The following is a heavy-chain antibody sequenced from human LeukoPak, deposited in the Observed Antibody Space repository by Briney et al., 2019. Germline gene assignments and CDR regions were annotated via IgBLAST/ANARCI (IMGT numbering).Heavy chain of an antibody. CDR1: GFSLSTNGVG. D-gene: IGHD3-10*01. Sequence: ESGPTLVNPTQTLTLTCTFSGFSLSTNGVGVGWIRQPPGKALEWLALIYWNDDKRYSPSLKSRLTITKDTSKNQVVLTMTNMDPVDTATYYCAHSVPVRGAYYGMDVWGQGTTVTVSS. CDR3: AHSVPVRGAYYGMDV. V-gene: IGHV2-5*01. J-gene: IGHJ6*02. CDR2: IYWNDDK.